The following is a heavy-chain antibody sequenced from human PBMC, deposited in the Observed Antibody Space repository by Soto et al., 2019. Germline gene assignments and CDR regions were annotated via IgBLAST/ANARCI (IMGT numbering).Heavy chain of an antibody. J-gene: IGHJ2*01. V-gene: IGHV1-18*01. CDR1: GYTFSNFG. CDR3: ARCYCSVGSCYTCWHFDL. D-gene: IGHD2-15*01. CDR2: IGPYNGNT. Sequence: QVQLVQSAAEVKKPGASVKVSCKASGYTFSNFGLSWVRQAPGQGLEWMGWIGPYNGNTDHAQKFQDRVTMTTDTSTNPAYMELRGLTSDDTAVYYCARCYCSVGSCYTCWHFDLWGRGTLFTVSS.